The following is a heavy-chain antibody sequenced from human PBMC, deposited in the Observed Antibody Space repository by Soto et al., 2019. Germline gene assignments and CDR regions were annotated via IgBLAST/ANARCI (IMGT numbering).Heavy chain of an antibody. V-gene: IGHV4-30-4*01. D-gene: IGHD6-6*01. Sequence: SESLSLTCTVSGDSISTADYYWNWIRQPPGKGLEWIGYIYYSGNTYYIPSLKSRVTISVDTSKNQISLKLNSVTAADTAVYYCARGIYSTSSFFDSWGQGTLVTVSS. CDR1: GDSISTADYY. CDR3: ARGIYSTSSFFDS. J-gene: IGHJ4*02. CDR2: IYYSGNT.